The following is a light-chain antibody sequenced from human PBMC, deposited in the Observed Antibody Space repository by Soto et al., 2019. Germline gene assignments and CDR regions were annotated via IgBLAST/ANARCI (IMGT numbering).Light chain of an antibody. CDR1: QSVSSSY. CDR3: QQRSNWPLYT. Sequence: EIVLTQSPGTLSLSPGERATLSCRASQSVSSSYLAWYQQKPGQAPRLLIYGASSRATGIPDRFSGSGSGTDFTLTISRLEPEDFALYYCQQRSNWPLYTFGQGTKLEIK. J-gene: IGKJ2*01. CDR2: GAS. V-gene: IGKV3D-20*02.